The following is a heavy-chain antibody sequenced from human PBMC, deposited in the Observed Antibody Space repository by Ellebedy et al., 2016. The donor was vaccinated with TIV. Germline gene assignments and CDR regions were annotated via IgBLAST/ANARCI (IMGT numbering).Heavy chain of an antibody. J-gene: IGHJ5*02. Sequence: GGSLRLSCAASGFTFSTYSMNWVRQAPGKGLEWVANIKQDGSEKYYVDSVKGRFTISRDKAKNSLYLQMNSLRTEDTAVYYCARMPWGSGAVNWFDPWGQGTLVTVSS. D-gene: IGHD3-10*01. CDR3: ARMPWGSGAVNWFDP. CDR1: GFTFSTYS. V-gene: IGHV3-7*01. CDR2: IKQDGSEK.